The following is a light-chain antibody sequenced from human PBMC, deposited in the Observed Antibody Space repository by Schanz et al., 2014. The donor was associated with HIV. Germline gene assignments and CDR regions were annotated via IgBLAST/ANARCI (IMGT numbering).Light chain of an antibody. CDR2: EVS. CDR1: SSDIGAFDY. Sequence: QSALTQPPSASGSPGQSVTISCTGTSSDIGAFDYVSWYQQHPGKAPKLMIYEVSKRPSGVPDRFSGSKSGNTASLTISGLQAEDEADYYCCSYVGSTTVIFGGGTKLTVL. J-gene: IGLJ2*01. V-gene: IGLV2-8*01. CDR3: CSYVGSTTVI.